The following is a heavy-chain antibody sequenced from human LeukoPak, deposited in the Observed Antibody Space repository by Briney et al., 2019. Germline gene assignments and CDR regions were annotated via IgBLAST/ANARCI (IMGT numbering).Heavy chain of an antibody. CDR2: IISSGSNI. D-gene: IGHD3-22*01. CDR3: ARDERHYDSSGYYSKLFDY. V-gene: IGHV3-48*03. CDR1: GFTFSSYE. J-gene: IGHJ4*02. Sequence: GGSLRLSCAASGFTFSSYEMNWVRQAPGKGLEWVSSIISSGSNIYYAGSVTGRFSISRDNAKNSLYLQMTSLRADDPAVSSCARDERHYDSSGYYSKLFDYWGQGTLVTVSS.